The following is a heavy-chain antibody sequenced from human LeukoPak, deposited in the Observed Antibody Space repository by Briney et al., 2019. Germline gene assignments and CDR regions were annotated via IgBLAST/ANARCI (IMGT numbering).Heavy chain of an antibody. J-gene: IGHJ4*02. CDR2: IWSDGNNK. D-gene: IGHD1-26*01. CDR3: ARGGLGGTSGFYY. CDR1: GFAFRSYV. Sequence: PGGSLRLSCVASGFAFRSYVVHWVRQAPGKGLEWVAMIWSDGNNKLYADSVKGRFSVSRDNSKNKLYLQMNSLRVEDTAKYYCARGGLGGTSGFYYWGQGTLVTVSS. V-gene: IGHV3-33*01.